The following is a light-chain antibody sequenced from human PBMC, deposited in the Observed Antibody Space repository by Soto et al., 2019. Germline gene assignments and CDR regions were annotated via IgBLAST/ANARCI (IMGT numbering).Light chain of an antibody. CDR1: QSVGRN. Sequence: EIVMTQSPATLSVSPGERATLSCRASQSVGRNLAWYQQKPGQAPRLLIYGASPRATGIPARFSGSGSGTEFTLTISSLQSEDFAIYAWQQYNHWPALTVGGGTKVEIK. V-gene: IGKV3-15*01. J-gene: IGKJ4*01. CDR2: GAS. CDR3: QQYNHWPALT.